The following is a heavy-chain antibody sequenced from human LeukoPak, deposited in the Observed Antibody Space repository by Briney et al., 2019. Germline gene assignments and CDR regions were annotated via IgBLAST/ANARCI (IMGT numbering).Heavy chain of an antibody. Sequence: GGSLRLSCAASGFTFSSYSMNWVRQAPGKGLEWVAVISYDGSNKYYADSVKGRFTISRDNSKNTLYLQMNSLRAEDTAVYYCAKDRTRYCSGGSCSPLDYWGQGTLVTVSS. CDR2: ISYDGSNK. CDR3: AKDRTRYCSGGSCSPLDY. CDR1: GFTFSSYS. V-gene: IGHV3-30*18. D-gene: IGHD2-15*01. J-gene: IGHJ4*02.